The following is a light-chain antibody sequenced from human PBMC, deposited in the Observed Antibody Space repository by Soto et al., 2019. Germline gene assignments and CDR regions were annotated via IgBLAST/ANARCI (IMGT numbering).Light chain of an antibody. Sequence: QSVVTQPPSASGTPGQRVTISCSGSGSNIGSTSVNWYQQVPGTAPKLLISTDDQRPSGVPDRFPGSKSGTSASLAISGLQSEDEADYYCAAWDESLDGLVFGGGTKLTVL. J-gene: IGLJ3*02. V-gene: IGLV1-44*01. CDR3: AAWDESLDGLV. CDR2: TDD. CDR1: GSNIGSTS.